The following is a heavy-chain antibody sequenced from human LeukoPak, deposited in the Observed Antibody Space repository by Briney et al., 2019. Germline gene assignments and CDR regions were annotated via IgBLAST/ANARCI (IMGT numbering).Heavy chain of an antibody. Sequence: GASVKVSXKASGYTFTSYYMHWVRQAPGQGLEWMGIINPSGGSTSYAQKFQGRVTMTRDTSTSTVYMELSSLRSEDTAVYYCALPFRYYDSSGYYHDAFDIWGQGTMVTVSS. J-gene: IGHJ3*02. CDR2: INPSGGST. D-gene: IGHD3-22*01. CDR3: ALPFRYYDSSGYYHDAFDI. CDR1: GYTFTSYY. V-gene: IGHV1-46*03.